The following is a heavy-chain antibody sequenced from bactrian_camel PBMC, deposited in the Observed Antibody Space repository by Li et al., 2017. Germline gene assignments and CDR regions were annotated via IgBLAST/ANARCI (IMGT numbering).Heavy chain of an antibody. D-gene: IGHD1*01. V-gene: IGHV3S35*01. CDR1: GFTFSSYA. J-gene: IGHJ6*01. CDR2: IDKYGDRT. Sequence: VQLVESGGGLVQPGGSLRLSCAASGFTFSSYAMSWVRQAPGKGLEWVSSIDKYGDRTYYPDSVKDRLTISRDNAKNMVYLQMSSLKPEDTFVYHCVRDAGYWSFGYWGQGTQVTVS. CDR3: VRDAGYWSFGY.